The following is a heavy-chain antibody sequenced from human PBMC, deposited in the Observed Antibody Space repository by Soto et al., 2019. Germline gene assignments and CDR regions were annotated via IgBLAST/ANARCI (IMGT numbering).Heavy chain of an antibody. J-gene: IGHJ6*02. CDR3: TTGLPLKAYYYGMDV. V-gene: IGHV3-15*01. CDR1: GFTFSNAW. Sequence: GSLRLSCAASGFTFSNAWMSWVRQAPGKGLEWVGRIKSKTDGGTTDYAAPVKGRFTISRDDSKNTLYLQMNSLKTEDTAVYYCTTGLPLKAYYYGMDVWGQGTTVTVSS. CDR2: IKSKTDGGTT.